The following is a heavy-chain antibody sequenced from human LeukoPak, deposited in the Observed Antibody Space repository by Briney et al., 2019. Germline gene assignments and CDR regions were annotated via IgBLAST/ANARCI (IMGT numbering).Heavy chain of an antibody. J-gene: IGHJ5*02. CDR1: GGSISSGSYY. Sequence: SQTLSLTCTVSGGSISSGSYYWSWIRQPAGKGLEWIGRIYTSGSTNYNPSLKSRVTISVDTSKNRFSLKLSSVTAADTAVYYCAKSLGTYYYDSSGYHHPANWFDPWGQGTLVTVSS. CDR2: IYTSGST. CDR3: AKSLGTYYYDSSGYHHPANWFDP. D-gene: IGHD3-22*01. V-gene: IGHV4-61*02.